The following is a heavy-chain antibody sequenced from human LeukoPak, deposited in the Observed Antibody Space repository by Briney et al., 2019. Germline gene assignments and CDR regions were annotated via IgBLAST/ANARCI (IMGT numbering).Heavy chain of an antibody. J-gene: IGHJ6*03. CDR1: GFTFSSYG. D-gene: IGHD1-1*01. CDR2: ISFDGSNK. CDR3: AKDLERRPYWYYYMDV. V-gene: IGHV3-30*18. Sequence: GGSLRLSCAASGFTFSSYGMHWVRQAPGKGLEWVAVISFDGSNKWYADSVKGRFTISRDSSKNTLYLQMNSLRAEDTAVYYCAKDLERRPYWYYYMDVWGKGTTVTVSS.